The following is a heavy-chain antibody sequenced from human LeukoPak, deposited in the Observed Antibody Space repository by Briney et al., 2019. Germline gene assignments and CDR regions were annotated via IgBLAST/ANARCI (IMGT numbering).Heavy chain of an antibody. V-gene: IGHV4-59*11. D-gene: IGHD5-18*01. Sequence: SETLSLTCTVSGGSITGHYWSWIRQPPGKRLEWIGYIYYSGSTSYNPSLKSRVTISVDTSKNQISPKLSSVTAADTAVYYCARDLGVMVRAFDIWGQGTMVTVSS. J-gene: IGHJ3*02. CDR3: ARDLGVMVRAFDI. CDR2: IYYSGST. CDR1: GGSITGHY.